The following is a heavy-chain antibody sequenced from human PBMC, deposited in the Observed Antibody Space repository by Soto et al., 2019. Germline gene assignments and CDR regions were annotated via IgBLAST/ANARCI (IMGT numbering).Heavy chain of an antibody. D-gene: IGHD1-26*01. CDR3: ARDQTGSSPYNWFDP. CDR1: GFTFSNYA. CDR2: IWSAGSNK. Sequence: QVQLVESGGGVVQPGRSLSLSCAASGFTFSNYAIHWVRQAPGKGLEWVSVIWSAGSNKYYTDSVKGRFTIYRDNSKNTVHLQMNSLRAEATAVYYCARDQTGSSPYNWFDPWGQGTLVTVSS. V-gene: IGHV3-33*01. J-gene: IGHJ5*02.